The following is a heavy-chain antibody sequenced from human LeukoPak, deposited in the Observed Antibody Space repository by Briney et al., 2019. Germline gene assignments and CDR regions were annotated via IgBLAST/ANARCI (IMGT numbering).Heavy chain of an antibody. V-gene: IGHV3-30-3*01. CDR1: RFTFSNYV. CDR2: IAYDGGEK. J-gene: IGHJ4*02. Sequence: GGSLRLSCAASRFTFSNYVMHWVRQAPGKGLEWVALIAYDGGEKYYADSVKGRFTISRDNSKNTLYLQMNSLRAEDTAMFYCARARGDSSPASRYFDYWGQGALVTVSS. D-gene: IGHD5-18*01. CDR3: ARARGDSSPASRYFDY.